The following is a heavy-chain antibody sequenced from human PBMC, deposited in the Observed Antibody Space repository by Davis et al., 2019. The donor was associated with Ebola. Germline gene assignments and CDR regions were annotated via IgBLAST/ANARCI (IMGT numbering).Heavy chain of an antibody. D-gene: IGHD2-21*01. CDR1: GGSISSYY. J-gene: IGHJ5*02. CDR3: ARSRFLGWFDP. Sequence: PSETLSLTCTVSGGSISSYYWSWIRQPPGKGLEWIGEINHSGSTNYNPSLKSRVTISVDTSKNQFSLKLSSVTAADTAVYYCARSRFLGWFDPWGQGTLVTVSS. CDR2: INHSGST. V-gene: IGHV4-34*01.